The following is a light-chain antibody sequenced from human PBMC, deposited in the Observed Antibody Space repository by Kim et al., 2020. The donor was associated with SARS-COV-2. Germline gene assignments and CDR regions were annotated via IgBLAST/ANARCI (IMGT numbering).Light chain of an antibody. CDR1: QRFSSY. Sequence: LSRGDSATLSCRASQRFSSYLAWYQQKPGQAPRLLIYDASNRATGIPARFSGSGSGTDFTLTISSLEPEDFAVYYCQQRSNWPLTFGGGTKVDIK. CDR3: QQRSNWPLT. CDR2: DAS. V-gene: IGKV3-11*01. J-gene: IGKJ4*01.